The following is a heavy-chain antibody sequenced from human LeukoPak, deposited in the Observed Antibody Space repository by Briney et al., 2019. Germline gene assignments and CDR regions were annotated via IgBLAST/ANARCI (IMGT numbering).Heavy chain of an antibody. CDR2: INPNSRII. CDR1: GFTFSTYW. V-gene: IGHV3-74*03. D-gene: IGHD2-8*02. CDR3: VRDLVLVDTPGDDFDY. J-gene: IGHJ4*02. Sequence: PGRSLRLSCAASGFTFSTYWMHWVRQAPGKGLVWVARINPNSRIITYADSVKGRFTISRDNAKNTVYLQMNSLLAEDTAVYYCVRDLVLVDTPGDDFDYWGQGTLDTVSS.